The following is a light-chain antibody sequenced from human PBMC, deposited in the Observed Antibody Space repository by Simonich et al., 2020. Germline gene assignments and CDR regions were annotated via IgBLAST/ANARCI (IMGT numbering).Light chain of an antibody. Sequence: DIVMTQSPLSLPVTPGEPASISCRSSQSLLHSNGYNSLDWYLQKPGQSPRLLIYLGSNRAAGVPDRFSGSGSGTDFTLKISRVEAEDVGVYYCMQALQTPLTFGGGTKVEIK. CDR2: LGS. CDR3: MQALQTPLT. V-gene: IGKV2-28*01. CDR1: QSLLHSNGYNS. J-gene: IGKJ4*01.